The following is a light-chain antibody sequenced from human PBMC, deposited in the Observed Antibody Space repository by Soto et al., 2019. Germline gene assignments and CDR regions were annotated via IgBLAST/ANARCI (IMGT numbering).Light chain of an antibody. CDR1: QSLLHSNGYNY. CDR2: LGS. J-gene: IGKJ1*01. Sequence: DIVMTQSPLSLPVTPGEPASISCRSSQSLLHSNGYNYLDWYLQKPGQSPQLLIYLGSNRASGVPDRFSASGAGTDFTLKISRGEAEDVGFYYCMQSLQTPRTFGRGTKVEIK. CDR3: MQSLQTPRT. V-gene: IGKV2-28*01.